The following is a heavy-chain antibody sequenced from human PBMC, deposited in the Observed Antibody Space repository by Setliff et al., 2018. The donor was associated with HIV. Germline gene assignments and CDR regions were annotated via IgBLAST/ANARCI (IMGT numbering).Heavy chain of an antibody. CDR2: VYYTGKT. CDR1: GGSLISGGYY. CDR3: ARDLTSNSNCFEP. Sequence: ASETLSLTCSVSGGSLISGGYYWSWIRQHPGKGPEWIGYVYYTGKTYYNPSLESRISMSVDTSKNQFSLKLTSVTAADTAIYYCARDLTSNSNCFEPWGQGTQVTVSS. V-gene: IGHV4-31*03. J-gene: IGHJ5*02. D-gene: IGHD4-4*01.